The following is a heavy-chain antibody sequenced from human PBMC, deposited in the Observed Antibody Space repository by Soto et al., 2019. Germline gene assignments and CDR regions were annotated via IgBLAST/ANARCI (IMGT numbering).Heavy chain of an antibody. D-gene: IGHD1-26*01. CDR1: GFTFTTYW. CDR3: ARGGWARFFDL. CDR2: IKQGGSEK. V-gene: IGHV3-7*05. Sequence: EVQLVESGGGLVQPGGSLRLSCAASGFTFTTYWMKWVRQAPGKGLEWVADIKQGGSEKYYVDSVKGRFTISRDNAKNPLYLQMNSLRAEATAVYYCARGGWARFFDLWGRGTLVTVSS. J-gene: IGHJ2*01.